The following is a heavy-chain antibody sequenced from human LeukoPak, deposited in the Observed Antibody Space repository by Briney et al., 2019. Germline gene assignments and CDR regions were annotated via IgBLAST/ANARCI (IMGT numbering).Heavy chain of an antibody. V-gene: IGHV3-7*01. D-gene: IGHD3-16*01. CDR1: GFTFSSYS. Sequence: GSLRLSCAASGFTFSSYSMNWVRQAPGKGLEWVANIKQDGSEKYYVDSVKGRFTISRDNSKNTLYLQMNSLRVEDTAVYYCARDQLGLEYWGQGTLVTVSS. CDR3: ARDQLGLEY. J-gene: IGHJ4*02. CDR2: IKQDGSEK.